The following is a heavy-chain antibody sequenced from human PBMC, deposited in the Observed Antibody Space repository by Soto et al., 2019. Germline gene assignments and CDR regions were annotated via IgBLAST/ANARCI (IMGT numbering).Heavy chain of an antibody. CDR2: INPNSGGT. Sequence: ASVTVSCKASGYTFTGYYMHWVRQAPGQGLEWMGWINPNSGGTNYAQKFQGWVTMTRDTSISTAYMELRSLRSDDTAVYYCARSLATPGTDYWSQGTLVTVSS. CDR3: ARSLATPGTDY. D-gene: IGHD6-13*01. J-gene: IGHJ4*02. V-gene: IGHV1-2*04. CDR1: GYTFTGYY.